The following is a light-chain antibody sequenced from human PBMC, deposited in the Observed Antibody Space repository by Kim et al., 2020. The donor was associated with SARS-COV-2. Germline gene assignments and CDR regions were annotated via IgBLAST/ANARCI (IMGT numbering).Light chain of an antibody. CDR3: RQYNAYLWT. V-gene: IGKV1-5*03. CDR1: QSINSW. Sequence: DIQMTQSPSTLSVSRGDRAAISCRASQSINSWLAWYQQKPGKAPKLLIYEASSGASGVPSRFSGSESGTEFTLTISSLQPDDIATYYCRQYNAYLWTFGQGTKVDIK. J-gene: IGKJ1*01. CDR2: EAS.